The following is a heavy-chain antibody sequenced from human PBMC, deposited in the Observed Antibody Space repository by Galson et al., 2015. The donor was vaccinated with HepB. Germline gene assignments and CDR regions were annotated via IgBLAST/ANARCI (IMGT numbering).Heavy chain of an antibody. Sequence: SETLSLTCTVSGGSISSYYWSWIRQPPGKGLEWIGYIYYSGNTNYNPSLKSRVTISVDTSKNQFSLKLSSVTAADTAVYYCATQEALGADYYYYYMDVWGKGTTVTVSS. CDR3: ATQEALGADYYYYYMDV. CDR1: GGSISSYY. J-gene: IGHJ6*03. D-gene: IGHD3-16*01. V-gene: IGHV4-59*01. CDR2: IYYSGNT.